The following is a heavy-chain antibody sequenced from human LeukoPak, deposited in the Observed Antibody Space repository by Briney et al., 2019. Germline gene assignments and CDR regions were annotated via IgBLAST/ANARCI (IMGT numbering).Heavy chain of an antibody. CDR3: ARACVPWSDAFDI. D-gene: IGHD1-1*01. Sequence: SETLSLTCAVYGGSFSGYYWSWIRQPPGKGLEWIGEINHSGSTNYNPSLKSRVTISVDTSKNQFSLKLSSVTAADTAVYYCARACVPWSDAFDIWGQGTMVTVSS. CDR2: INHSGST. J-gene: IGHJ3*02. CDR1: GGSFSGYY. V-gene: IGHV4-34*01.